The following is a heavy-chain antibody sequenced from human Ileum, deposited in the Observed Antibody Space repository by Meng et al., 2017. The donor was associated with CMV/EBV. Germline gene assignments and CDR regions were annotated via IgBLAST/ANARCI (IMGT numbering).Heavy chain of an antibody. CDR1: GYTFTSLD. CDR3: ARGVAAGFDH. Sequence: GSWETSGYTFTSLDVSWVRPAAAREFEWIGWMNPNNGQTDFAQKFQGRVTMTRSTSISTAYMELSNLGSDDTAVYYCARGVAAGFDHWGQGTLVTVSS. CDR2: MNPNNGQT. V-gene: IGHV1-8*01. D-gene: IGHD6-13*01. J-gene: IGHJ4*02.